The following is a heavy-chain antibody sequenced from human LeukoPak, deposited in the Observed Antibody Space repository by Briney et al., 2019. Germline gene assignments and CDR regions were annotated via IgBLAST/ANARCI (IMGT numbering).Heavy chain of an antibody. CDR2: IYPDDSDT. V-gene: IGHV5-51*01. J-gene: IGHJ5*02. CDR1: GYSLTSYW. Sequence: ESLKISCKGSGYSLTSYWIGWVRQMPGKGLGWMGIIYPDDSDTRYSPSFPRQVTISAGKSIRPAYLPLANLKASDTARHDWAREQNGKWFDPWGQGTLVSVSS. D-gene: IGHD1-1*01. CDR3: AREQNGKWFDP.